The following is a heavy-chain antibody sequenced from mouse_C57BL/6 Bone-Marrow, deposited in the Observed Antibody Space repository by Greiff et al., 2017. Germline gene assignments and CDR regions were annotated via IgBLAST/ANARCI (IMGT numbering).Heavy chain of an antibody. CDR1: GYTFTSYW. J-gene: IGHJ4*01. D-gene: IGHD1-1*01. Sequence: QVQLQQPGAELVRPGSSVKLSCKASGYTFTSYWMDWVKQRPGQGLEWIGNIYPSASETHYNQKFKDKATLTVEKSSSTAYLQLSSLTSEDSAVXDCDLITTVVAKGYAMDDWGQGTSVTVSS. V-gene: IGHV1-61*01. CDR3: DLITTVVAKGYAMDD. CDR2: IYPSASET.